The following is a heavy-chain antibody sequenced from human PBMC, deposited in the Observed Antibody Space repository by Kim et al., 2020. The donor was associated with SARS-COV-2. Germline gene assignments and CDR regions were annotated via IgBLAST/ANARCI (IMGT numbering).Heavy chain of an antibody. CDR2: ISSSSSYI. V-gene: IGHV3-21*01. CDR3: ARVPSSREFGY. Sequence: GGSLRLSCAASGFTFSSYSMNWVRQAPGKGLEWVSSISSSSSYIYYADSVKGRFTISRDNAKNSLYLQMNSLRAEDTAVYYCARVPSSREFGYWGQGTLVTVAS. J-gene: IGHJ4*02. D-gene: IGHD6-6*01. CDR1: GFTFSSYS.